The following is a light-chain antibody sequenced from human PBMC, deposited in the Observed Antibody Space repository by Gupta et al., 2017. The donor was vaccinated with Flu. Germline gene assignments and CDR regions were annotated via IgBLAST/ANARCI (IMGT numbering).Light chain of an antibody. J-gene: IGKJ3*01. Sequence: GDRVTITCRASQSIKTYLNWYQQKPGKVPKLLIYTTSTWQTGVPSRFSGSGSGTDFTLTISSLQPEDFATYYCQESYSNPGTFGPGTKVDIK. CDR1: QSIKTY. CDR2: TTS. V-gene: IGKV1-39*01. CDR3: QESYSNPGT.